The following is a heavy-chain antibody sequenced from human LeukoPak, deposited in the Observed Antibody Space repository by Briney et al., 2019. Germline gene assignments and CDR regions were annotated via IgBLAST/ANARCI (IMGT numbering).Heavy chain of an antibody. Sequence: GASVTVSCKASGYTFANYDINWVRQATGPGLEWMGGMNPNSGNTGYAQEFQGRITMTRDTSISTAYMELGGLTSEHTTIYYCAISKVGATTLPIVLWGPRTLVTVSS. J-gene: IGHJ4*02. CDR3: AISKVGATTLPIVL. CDR2: MNPNSGNT. V-gene: IGHV1-8*01. CDR1: GYTFANYD. D-gene: IGHD1-26*01.